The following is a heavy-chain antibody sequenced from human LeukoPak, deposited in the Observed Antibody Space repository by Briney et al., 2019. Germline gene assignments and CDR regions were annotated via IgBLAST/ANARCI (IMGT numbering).Heavy chain of an antibody. Sequence: GGSLRLSCAASGFTFSSYEMNWVRQAPGKGLEWVSYISSSGSTIYYADSVKGRFTISRDNAKNSLYLQMNNLRAKDTAVYYCARDDSVAGTGFDYWGQGTLVTVSS. CDR3: ARDDSVAGTGFDY. V-gene: IGHV3-48*03. J-gene: IGHJ4*02. CDR2: ISSSGSTI. D-gene: IGHD6-19*01. CDR1: GFTFSSYE.